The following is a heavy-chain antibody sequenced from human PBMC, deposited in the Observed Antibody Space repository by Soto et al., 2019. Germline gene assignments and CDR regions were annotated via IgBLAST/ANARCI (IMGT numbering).Heavy chain of an antibody. Sequence: PSETLSLTCAVYGGSFSGYYWSWIRQPPGKGLEWIGEINHSGSTNYNPSLKSRVTISVDTSKNQFSLKLSSVTAADTAVYYCARGQGWYSNWFDPWGQGTLVTVS. V-gene: IGHV4-34*01. D-gene: IGHD6-19*01. J-gene: IGHJ5*02. CDR2: INHSGST. CDR1: GGSFSGYY. CDR3: ARGQGWYSNWFDP.